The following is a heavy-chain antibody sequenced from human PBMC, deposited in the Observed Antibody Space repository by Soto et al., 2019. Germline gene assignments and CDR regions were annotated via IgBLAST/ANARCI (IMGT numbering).Heavy chain of an antibody. CDR1: GYALTSYC. D-gene: IGHD3-22*01. J-gene: IGHJ4*02. Sequence: ASVKVSCKAAGYALTSYCMHWVRQAPGQGLEWMGIINPSGGSTSYAQKFQGRVTMTRDTSTSTVYMELSSLRSEDTAVYYCARVRGYYDSSGYPFDYWGQGTLVTVSS. CDR3: ARVRGYYDSSGYPFDY. CDR2: INPSGGST. V-gene: IGHV1-46*01.